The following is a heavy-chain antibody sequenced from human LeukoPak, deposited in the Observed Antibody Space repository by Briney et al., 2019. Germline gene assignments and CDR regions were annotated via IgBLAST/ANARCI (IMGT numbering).Heavy chain of an antibody. CDR3: AKTYDFWSGYQYYFDY. D-gene: IGHD3-3*01. CDR1: GFTFSSYA. J-gene: IGHJ4*02. V-gene: IGHV3-23*01. CDR2: ISGSGGST. Sequence: GGSLRLSCAVSGFTFSSYAMSWVRQAPGKGLEWVSAISGSGGSTYYADSVKGRFTISRDNSKNTLYLQMNSLRAEDTAVYYCAKTYDFWSGYQYYFDYWGQGTLVTVSS.